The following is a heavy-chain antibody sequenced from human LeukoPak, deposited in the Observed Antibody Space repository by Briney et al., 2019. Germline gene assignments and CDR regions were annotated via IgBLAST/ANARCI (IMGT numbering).Heavy chain of an antibody. Sequence: PGRSLRLSCAASGFTFSTYGMHLVRQAPGKGLEWVAVIWYDGSEKYYADSVKGRFTVSRDNSNNMLYLQMDSLRAEDTAVYYCATYNSGTIDHWGQGTLVTVSS. CDR2: IWYDGSEK. V-gene: IGHV3-33*03. CDR1: GFTFSTYG. J-gene: IGHJ4*02. D-gene: IGHD1-1*01. CDR3: ATYNSGTIDH.